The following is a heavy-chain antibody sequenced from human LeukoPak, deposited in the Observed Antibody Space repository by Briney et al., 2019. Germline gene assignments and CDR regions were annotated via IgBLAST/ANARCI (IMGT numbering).Heavy chain of an antibody. CDR1: GGSFSGYY. V-gene: IGHV4-34*01. Sequence: KPSETLSLTCAVYGGSFSGYYWSWIRQPPGKGLEWIGEINHRGSTNYSPSLKSRVTISVDTSKNQFSLKLNSVTAADTAVYYCARVLGSGYSDYWGQGTLVTVSS. CDR3: ARVLGSGYSDY. CDR2: INHRGST. D-gene: IGHD2-15*01. J-gene: IGHJ4*02.